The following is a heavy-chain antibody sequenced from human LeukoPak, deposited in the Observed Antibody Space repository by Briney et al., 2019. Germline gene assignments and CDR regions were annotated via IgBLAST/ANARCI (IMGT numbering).Heavy chain of an antibody. CDR2: LSHGGTRT. CDR1: GFTFRNFA. D-gene: IGHD1-26*01. Sequence: GGSLRLSCAASGFTFRNFAMSWVRQAPGKGLQWVSGLSHGGTRTFYAASVKGRFTISRDDSNSTLFLQMDNLRVEDTATYYCAKDIELFMSWGQGTLVIVSS. J-gene: IGHJ5*02. V-gene: IGHV3-23*01. CDR3: AKDIELFMS.